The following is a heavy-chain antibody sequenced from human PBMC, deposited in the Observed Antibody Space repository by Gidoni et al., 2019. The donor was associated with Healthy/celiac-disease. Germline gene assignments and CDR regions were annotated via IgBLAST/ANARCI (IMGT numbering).Heavy chain of an antibody. J-gene: IGHJ4*02. CDR2: IYTSGST. D-gene: IGHD6-13*01. CDR1: GGSISSGSYY. CDR3: ARTTIPSRSPDYFDY. V-gene: IGHV4-61*02. Sequence: QVQLQESGPGLVKPSQTLSLTCTVSGGSISSGSYYWSWTRQPAGKGLEWIGRIYTSGSTNYNPSLKSRVTISVDTSKNQFSLKLSSVTAADTAVYYCARTTIPSRSPDYFDYWGQGTLVTVSS.